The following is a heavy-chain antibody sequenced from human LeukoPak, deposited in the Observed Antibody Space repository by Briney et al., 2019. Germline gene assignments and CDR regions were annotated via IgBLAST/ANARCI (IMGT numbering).Heavy chain of an antibody. J-gene: IGHJ4*02. V-gene: IGHV3-21*01. CDR2: ISSSSSYI. Sequence: GGSLRLSCAASGFTFSSYSMNWVRQAPGKGLEWVSSISSSSSYIYYADSVKGRFTISRDNAKNSLYLQMNSLRAEDTAVYYCARDSTDNSYYYDSSPIDYWGQGPPVTVSS. CDR1: GFTFSSYS. D-gene: IGHD3-22*01. CDR3: ARDSTDNSYYYDSSPIDY.